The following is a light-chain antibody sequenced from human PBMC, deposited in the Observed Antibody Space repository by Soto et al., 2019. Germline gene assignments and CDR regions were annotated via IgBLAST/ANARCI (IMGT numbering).Light chain of an antibody. Sequence: QSVLTQPASVSGSPGQSITISCTGTSSDVGSYNLVSWYQQHPGKASKLMIYEVSKRPSGVSNRFSGSKSGNTASLPISGLQAEDEADYYCCSYAGSSTVFGTGTKLTVL. J-gene: IGLJ1*01. CDR3: CSYAGSSTV. CDR2: EVS. CDR1: SSDVGSYNL. V-gene: IGLV2-23*02.